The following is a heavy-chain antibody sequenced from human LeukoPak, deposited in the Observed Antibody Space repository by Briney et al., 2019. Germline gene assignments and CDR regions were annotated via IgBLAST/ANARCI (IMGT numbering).Heavy chain of an antibody. Sequence: GGSLRLSCAASGFTFSSYAMHWVRQAPGKGLEWVAVISYDGSNKYYADSVKGRFTISRDNSKNTLYLQMNSLRAEDAAVYHCARDWSIAVAGSFRYYYYGMDVWGQGTTVTVSS. CDR2: ISYDGSNK. V-gene: IGHV3-30*04. J-gene: IGHJ6*02. D-gene: IGHD6-19*01. CDR3: ARDWSIAVAGSFRYYYYGMDV. CDR1: GFTFSSYA.